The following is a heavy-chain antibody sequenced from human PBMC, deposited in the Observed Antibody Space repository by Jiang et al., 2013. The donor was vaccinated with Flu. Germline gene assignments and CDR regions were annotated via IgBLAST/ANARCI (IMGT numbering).Heavy chain of an antibody. J-gene: IGHJ5*02. Sequence: QSGSELKKPGASVTISCRASGYTFTAYPMNWVRQAPGQGLEWIGWINTNTGSPSYAPGFAGRFVFSVDASANTAYLQIATLQTDDTATYFCARAGYCSDGTCYSRFDPWAREPWSPSP. CDR2: INTNTGSP. V-gene: IGHV7-4-1*01. CDR3: ARAGYCSDGTCYSRFDP. CDR1: GYTFTAYP. D-gene: IGHD2-15*01.